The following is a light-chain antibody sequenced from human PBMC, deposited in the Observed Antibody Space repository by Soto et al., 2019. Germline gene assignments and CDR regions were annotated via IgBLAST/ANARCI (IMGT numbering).Light chain of an antibody. J-gene: IGKJ1*01. CDR3: QQYNSYSRA. CDR2: DAS. V-gene: IGKV1-5*01. CDR1: QSISSW. Sequence: DIQMTQSPSTLCASVGDRVTITCRASQSISSWLAWYQQKPGKAPKLLIYDASSLESGVPSRFSGSGSRTEFTLTISSLQPDDFATYYCQQYNSYSRAFGQGTKVDIK.